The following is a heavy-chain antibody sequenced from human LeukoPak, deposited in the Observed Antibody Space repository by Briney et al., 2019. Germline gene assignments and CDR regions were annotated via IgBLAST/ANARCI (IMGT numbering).Heavy chain of an antibody. CDR3: ARGGYDFWSGYPYYFDY. D-gene: IGHD3-3*01. Sequence: GGSLRLSCAASGFTFSSYWMHWVRQAPGKGLVWVSRINSDGSSTSYADSVKGRFTISRDNAKNTLYLQMDSLRAEDTAVYYCARGGYDFWSGYPYYFDYWGQGTLVTVSS. CDR2: INSDGSST. J-gene: IGHJ4*02. CDR1: GFTFSSYW. V-gene: IGHV3-74*01.